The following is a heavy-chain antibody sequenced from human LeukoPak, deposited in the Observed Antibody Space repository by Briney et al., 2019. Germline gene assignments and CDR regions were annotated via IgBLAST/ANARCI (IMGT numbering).Heavy chain of an antibody. CDR1: GGTFSSYA. CDR3: ARDTYCSGGSCYPQNYYYGMDV. Sequence: ASVKVSCKASGGTFSSYAISWVRQAPGQGLEWMGGIIPIFGTANYAQKFQGRVTITAYESTSTAYMELSSLRSEDTAVYYCARDTYCSGGSCYPQNYYYGMDVWGKGTTVTVSS. CDR2: IIPIFGTA. J-gene: IGHJ6*04. V-gene: IGHV1-69*13. D-gene: IGHD2-15*01.